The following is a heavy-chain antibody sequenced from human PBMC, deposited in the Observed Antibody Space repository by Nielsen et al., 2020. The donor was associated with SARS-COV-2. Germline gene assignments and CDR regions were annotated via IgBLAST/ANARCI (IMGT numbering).Heavy chain of an antibody. V-gene: IGHV1-69*13. Sequence: SVKVSCKASGGTFSSYAISWVRQAPGQGLEWMGGIIPIFGTANYAQKFQGRVTITADESTSTAYMELSSLRSEDTAVYYCARDRDYVWGSYRAGYFQHWDQGTLVTVSS. CDR1: GGTFSSYA. D-gene: IGHD3-16*02. CDR3: ARDRDYVWGSYRAGYFQH. CDR2: IIPIFGTA. J-gene: IGHJ1*01.